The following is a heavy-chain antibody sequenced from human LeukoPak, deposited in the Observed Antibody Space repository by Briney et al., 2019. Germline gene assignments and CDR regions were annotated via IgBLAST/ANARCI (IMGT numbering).Heavy chain of an antibody. Sequence: GGSLRLSCAASGFTFSSYAMHWVRQAPGKGLEWVAVISYDGSNKYYADSVKGRFTISRDNSKNTLYLQMNSQRAEDTAVYYCARDDYGSGSYDLDYWGQGTLVTVSS. D-gene: IGHD3-10*01. CDR3: ARDDYGSGSYDLDY. CDR1: GFTFSSYA. V-gene: IGHV3-30*04. J-gene: IGHJ4*02. CDR2: ISYDGSNK.